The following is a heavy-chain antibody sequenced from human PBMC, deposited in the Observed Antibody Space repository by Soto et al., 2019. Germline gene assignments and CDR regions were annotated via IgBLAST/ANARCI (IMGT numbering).Heavy chain of an antibody. Sequence: QIPLVQSGAEVKKPGASVKVSCKASGYSFPSYGVTWVRQAPGQGLEWMGWVNPYNGNTNYAQKVQGRVTMTTDTSTSTAYMELRSLRSDDTAVYYCARGGGGDYLDYWGQGTLVTVSS. J-gene: IGHJ4*02. V-gene: IGHV1-18*01. D-gene: IGHD3-16*01. CDR1: GYSFPSYG. CDR2: VNPYNGNT. CDR3: ARGGGGDYLDY.